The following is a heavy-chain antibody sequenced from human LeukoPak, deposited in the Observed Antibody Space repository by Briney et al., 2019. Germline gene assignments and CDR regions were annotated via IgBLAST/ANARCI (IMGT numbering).Heavy chain of an antibody. CDR3: TREYGGYPDY. J-gene: IGHJ4*02. D-gene: IGHD4-23*01. CDR2: VRSKAYGGTT. V-gene: IGHV3-49*04. CDR1: GFTFCDYA. Sequence: GGSLRLSCTASGFTFCDYAMSWVRQAPGKGLEWGGFVRSKAYGGTTEYAASVKGRFTISRDDSKSTAYLQMNSLKIEDTAVYYCTREYGGYPDYWGQGTPVTVSS.